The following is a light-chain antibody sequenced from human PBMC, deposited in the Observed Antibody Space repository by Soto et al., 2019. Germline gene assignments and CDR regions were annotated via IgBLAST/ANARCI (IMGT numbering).Light chain of an antibody. CDR1: QDISNY. J-gene: IGKJ5*01. Sequence: DLEMTQSPSSLSASVGDRVTITCQASQDISNYLNWYQQKTGRAPKLLIYDASSLESGVSSRFSGSGSGTQFTFTISSLQPDDIATYYCQQYEDFPLTFGQGTRLDIK. CDR3: QQYEDFPLT. CDR2: DAS. V-gene: IGKV1-33*01.